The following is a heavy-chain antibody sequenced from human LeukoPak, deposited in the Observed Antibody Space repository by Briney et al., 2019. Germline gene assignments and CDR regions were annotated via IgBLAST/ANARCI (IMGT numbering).Heavy chain of an antibody. CDR3: ARGRMAGAYVFDY. D-gene: IGHD6-19*01. CDR1: GDTFSSYA. Sequence: ASVKVSCKASGDTFSSYAISWVRQAPGQGLEWMGGIIPIFGTANYAQKFQGRVTITADESTSTAYMELSSLRSEDTAVYYCARGRMAGAYVFDYWGQGTLVTVSS. CDR2: IIPIFGTA. V-gene: IGHV1-69*13. J-gene: IGHJ4*02.